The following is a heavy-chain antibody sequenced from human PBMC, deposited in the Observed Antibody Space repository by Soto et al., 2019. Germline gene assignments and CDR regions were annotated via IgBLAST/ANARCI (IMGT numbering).Heavy chain of an antibody. CDR3: ARVRQQLVRPWYFDL. Sequence: EVQLVESGGGLVKPGGSLRLSCAASGFTFSSYSMNWVRQAPGKGLEWVSSISSSSSYIYYADSVKGRFTISRDNAKNSLYLQMNSLRAEDTAVYYCARVRQQLVRPWYFDLWGRGTLVTVSS. J-gene: IGHJ2*01. CDR2: ISSSSSYI. V-gene: IGHV3-21*01. CDR1: GFTFSSYS. D-gene: IGHD6-13*01.